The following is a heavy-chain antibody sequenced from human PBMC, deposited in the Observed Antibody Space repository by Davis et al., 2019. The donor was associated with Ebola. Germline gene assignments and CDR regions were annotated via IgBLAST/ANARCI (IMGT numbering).Heavy chain of an antibody. J-gene: IGHJ6*02. CDR1: GFTFSSYD. CDR3: ARGDTSSSFYYYYAMDV. CDR2: VGTSGDT. Sequence: GESLKISCAASGFTFSSYDMHWVRQATGKGLAWVSTVGTSGDTYYTDSVKGRFTISRDNAKNFLYLQMNSLRAGDTAVYYCARGDTSSSFYYYYAMDVWGQGTTVTVSS. V-gene: IGHV3-13*01. D-gene: IGHD6-6*01.